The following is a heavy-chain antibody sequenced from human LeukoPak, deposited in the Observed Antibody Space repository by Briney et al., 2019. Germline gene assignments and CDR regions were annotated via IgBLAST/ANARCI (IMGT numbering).Heavy chain of an antibody. Sequence: PGGSLRLSCAASGFTVSSNYMSWVRQAPGKGLEWVSVIYSGGSTYYADSVKGRFTISRDNSKNTLYLQMNSLRAEDTAVYYCAKRYRTFGGVIVTPDFDYWGQGTLVTVSS. V-gene: IGHV3-66*04. D-gene: IGHD3-16*02. CDR3: AKRYRTFGGVIVTPDFDY. J-gene: IGHJ4*02. CDR1: GFTVSSNY. CDR2: IYSGGST.